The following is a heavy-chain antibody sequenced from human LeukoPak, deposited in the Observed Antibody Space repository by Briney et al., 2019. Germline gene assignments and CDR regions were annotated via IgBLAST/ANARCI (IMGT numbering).Heavy chain of an antibody. V-gene: IGHV1-2*02. CDR2: INPNSGGT. Sequence: ASVKVSCKASGYTFILYYIHWVRQAPGQGREWMGWINPNSGGTNYSQKFQGRVTMTRDTSISKAYMELRRLRSDDTAVYYCARDSYSSGWYENDAFDIWGQGTMVTVSS. CDR1: GYTFILYY. CDR3: ARDSYSSGWYENDAFDI. J-gene: IGHJ3*02. D-gene: IGHD6-19*01.